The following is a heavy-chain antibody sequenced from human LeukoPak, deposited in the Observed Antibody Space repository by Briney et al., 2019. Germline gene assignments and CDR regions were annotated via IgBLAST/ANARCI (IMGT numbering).Heavy chain of an antibody. CDR3: ARDKGWFGELLSSCNWFDP. D-gene: IGHD3-10*01. V-gene: IGHV1-18*01. Sequence: GASVKVSCKASGYTFTSYAITWVRQAPGQGLEWMGWISVYSGNTHYAQKLQGRITMTTDTSTTTAYMELRSLRSDDTAVYYCARDKGWFGELLSSCNWFDPWGQGTLVTVSS. J-gene: IGHJ5*02. CDR2: ISVYSGNT. CDR1: GYTFTSYA.